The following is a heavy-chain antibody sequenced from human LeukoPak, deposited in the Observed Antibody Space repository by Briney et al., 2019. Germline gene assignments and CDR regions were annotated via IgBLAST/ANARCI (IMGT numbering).Heavy chain of an antibody. CDR3: AREVPPNAGAFDI. D-gene: IGHD2-2*01. CDR1: GFTFSSYS. CDR2: ISSSSSYI. J-gene: IGHJ3*02. Sequence: GGSLRLSCAASGFTFSSYSMNWVRQAPGKGLEWVSSISSSSSYIYYADSVKGRFTISRGNAKNSLYLQMNSLRAEDTAVYYCAREVPPNAGAFDIWGQGTMVTVSS. V-gene: IGHV3-21*01.